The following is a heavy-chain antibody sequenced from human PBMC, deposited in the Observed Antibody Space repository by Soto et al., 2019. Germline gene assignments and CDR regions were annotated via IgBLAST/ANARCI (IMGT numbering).Heavy chain of an antibody. CDR1: GGAISSSNW. V-gene: IGHV4-4*02. CDR2: IYHSGST. Sequence: QVQLQESGPGLVKPSGTLSLTCAVSGGAISSSNWWSWVRQPPGKGLEWIGEIYHSGSTNYNPSLTSRVTISVDKSKNQFSLKLSSVTAADTAVYYCAREGTTMVRGDPYYFDYWGQGTLVTVSS. CDR3: AREGTTMVRGDPYYFDY. J-gene: IGHJ4*02. D-gene: IGHD3-10*01.